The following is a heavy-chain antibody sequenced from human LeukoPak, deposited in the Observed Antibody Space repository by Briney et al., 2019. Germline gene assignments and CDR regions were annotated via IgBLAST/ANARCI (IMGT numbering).Heavy chain of an antibody. D-gene: IGHD3-9*01. J-gene: IGHJ3*02. CDR2: ISGSGGST. CDR3: AKAYYDILTGYYAPDAFDI. V-gene: IGHV3-23*01. CDR1: GFTFSSYA. Sequence: GASLRLSCAASGFTFSSYAMSWVRQAPGKGLKWVSAISGSGGSTYYADSVKGRFTISRDNSENTLYLQMNSLRAEDTAVYYCAKAYYDILTGYYAPDAFDIWGQGTMVTVSS.